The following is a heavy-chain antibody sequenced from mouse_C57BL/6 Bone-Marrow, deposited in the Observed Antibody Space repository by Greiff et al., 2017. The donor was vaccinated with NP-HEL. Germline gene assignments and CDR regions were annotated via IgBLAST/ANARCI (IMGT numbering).Heavy chain of an antibody. J-gene: IGHJ3*01. Sequence: VQLKESGPGLVKPSQSLSLTCSVTGYSITSGYYWNWIRQFPGNQLEWMGYISYDGSNNYNPSLKNRISITRDTSKNQFFLKLNSVTNEDTATYYCARDEAYWGQGTLVTVSA. V-gene: IGHV3-6*01. CDR1: GYSITSGYY. CDR3: ARDEAY. CDR2: ISYDGSN.